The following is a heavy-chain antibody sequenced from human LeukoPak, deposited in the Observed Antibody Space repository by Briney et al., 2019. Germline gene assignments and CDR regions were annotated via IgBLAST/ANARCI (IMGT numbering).Heavy chain of an antibody. CDR2: VSPYNGNT. Sequence: ASVKVACKASGYTFSSYAISWVRQAPGQGLEWMGWVSPYNGNTKYAQKFQGRVTMTTDTSTSTAYMELRSLRSDDTAVYYCAKDRRLRFLEWSSIGYFQHWGQGTLVAVSS. D-gene: IGHD3-3*01. V-gene: IGHV1-18*04. CDR1: GYTFSSYA. CDR3: AKDRRLRFLEWSSIGYFQH. J-gene: IGHJ1*01.